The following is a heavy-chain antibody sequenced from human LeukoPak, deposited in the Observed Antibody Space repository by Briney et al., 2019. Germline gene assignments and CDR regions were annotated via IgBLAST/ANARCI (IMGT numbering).Heavy chain of an antibody. CDR1: GYTFTGYY. CDR3: ARDRYNWNDVRGDTFDI. J-gene: IGHJ3*02. V-gene: IGHV1-2*02. D-gene: IGHD1-1*01. CDR2: INPNSGGT. Sequence: ASVKVSCKASGYTFTGYYMHWVRQAPGQGLEWMGWINPNSGGTNYARKFQGRVTMTRDTSISTAYMELSRLRSDDTAVYYCARDRYNWNDVRGDTFDIWGQGTMVTVSS.